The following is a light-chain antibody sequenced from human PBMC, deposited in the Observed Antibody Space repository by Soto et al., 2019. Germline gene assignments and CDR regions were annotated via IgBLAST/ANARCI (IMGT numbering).Light chain of an antibody. CDR1: SSDVGGYKY. CDR2: DVN. CDR3: TSYTSSSTLV. J-gene: IGLJ3*02. V-gene: IGLV2-14*03. Sequence: QSVLTQPASVSGSPGQSITISCTGTSSDVGGYKYVSWYQQHPGKAPKLIIYDVNNRPSGVSNRFSGSKSGNTASLTISGLQAEDEADYYCTSYTSSSTLVFGGGTKVTVL.